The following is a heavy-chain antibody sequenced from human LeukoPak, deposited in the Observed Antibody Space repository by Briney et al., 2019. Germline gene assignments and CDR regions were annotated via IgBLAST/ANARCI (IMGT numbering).Heavy chain of an antibody. CDR1: GFTFDDYA. J-gene: IGHJ6*02. D-gene: IGHD1-26*01. Sequence: GRSLRLSCAASGFTFDDYAMHWVRQAPGKGLEWVSGISWNSGSIGYADSVKGRFTISRDNAKNSLYLQMNSLRAEDTALYYCAKDGPGWELWLGSGMDVWGQGTTVTVSS. V-gene: IGHV3-9*01. CDR3: AKDGPGWELWLGSGMDV. CDR2: ISWNSGSI.